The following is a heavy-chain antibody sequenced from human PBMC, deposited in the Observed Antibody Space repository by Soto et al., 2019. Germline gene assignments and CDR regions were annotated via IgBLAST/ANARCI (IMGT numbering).Heavy chain of an antibody. CDR3: AREGRTGYSFGLDY. D-gene: IGHD5-18*01. Sequence: QVQLQESGPGLVKPSQTLSLTCTVSGGSISSGGYYWSWVRQHPGKGLEWIGYIYYSGSTYYNPSLKSRVTISVDTSKNQFSLELRSVTAADTAVYYCAREGRTGYSFGLDYWCLGTLVTVSS. CDR2: IYYSGST. J-gene: IGHJ4*02. CDR1: GGSISSGGYY. V-gene: IGHV4-31*03.